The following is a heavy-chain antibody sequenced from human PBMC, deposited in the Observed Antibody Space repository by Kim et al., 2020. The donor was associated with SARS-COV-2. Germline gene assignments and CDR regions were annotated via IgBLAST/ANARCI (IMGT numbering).Heavy chain of an antibody. CDR3: ARRAAGVDW. Sequence: GSTNYNASPKGRVTLSVDTSKNQFSLKLTSVTAADTAVYYCARRAAGVDWWGQGTPVTVSS. J-gene: IGHJ4*02. V-gene: IGHV4-34*01. CDR2: GST.